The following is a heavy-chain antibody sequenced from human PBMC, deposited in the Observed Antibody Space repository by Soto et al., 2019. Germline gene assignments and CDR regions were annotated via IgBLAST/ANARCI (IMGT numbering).Heavy chain of an antibody. CDR2: INPNSGGT. CDR1: GYTFTGYY. Sequence: ASVKVSCKASGYTFTGYYMHWVRQAPGQGLEWMGWINPNSGGTNYAQKLQGRVTMTRDTSISTAYMELSRLRSDDTAVYYCARDLGDYYDSSGYWFDPWGQGTLVTVSS. D-gene: IGHD3-22*01. J-gene: IGHJ5*02. V-gene: IGHV1-2*02. CDR3: ARDLGDYYDSSGYWFDP.